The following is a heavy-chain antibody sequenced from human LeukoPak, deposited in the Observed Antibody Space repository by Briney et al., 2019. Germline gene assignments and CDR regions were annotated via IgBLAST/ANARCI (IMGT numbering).Heavy chain of an antibody. CDR1: GGSFSDYY. D-gene: IGHD2-15*01. CDR2: INHSGST. V-gene: IGHV4-34*01. CDR3: ARGGRVVGFDY. Sequence: SETLSLTCAVYGGSFSDYYWSWIRQPPGKGLEWIGEINHSGSTNYNPSLKSRVTISVDTSKNQFSLKLSYVTAADTAVYYCARGGRVVGFDYWGQGTLVTVSS. J-gene: IGHJ4*02.